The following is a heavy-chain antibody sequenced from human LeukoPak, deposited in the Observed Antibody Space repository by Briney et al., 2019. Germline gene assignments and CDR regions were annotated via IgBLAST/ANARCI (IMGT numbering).Heavy chain of an antibody. V-gene: IGHV4-38-2*01. Sequence: PSETLSLTCAVSGYSVVSAYYWGWIRQFPDKRLEWIGTHYHAGNPYYTPSLRSRVTISLDTSENTFSLRMSFVTAADTAVYYCAGHFDFDTCGYFDYWGQGTLVTVSS. J-gene: IGHJ4*02. CDR3: AGHFDFDTCGYFDY. CDR1: GYSVVSAYY. D-gene: IGHD3-9*01. CDR2: HYHAGNP.